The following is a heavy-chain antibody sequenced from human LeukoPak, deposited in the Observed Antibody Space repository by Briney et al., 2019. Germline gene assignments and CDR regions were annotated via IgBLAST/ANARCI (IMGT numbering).Heavy chain of an antibody. CDR1: GGSISSSSYY. CDR2: IYYSGST. Sequence: SETLSLTCTVSGGSISSSSYYWGWIRQPPGKGLEWIGSIYYSGSTYYNPSLKSRVTTSVDTSKNQFSLKLSSVTAADTAVYYCARDRSGYDPFDYWGQGTLVTVSS. V-gene: IGHV4-39*07. J-gene: IGHJ4*02. D-gene: IGHD5-12*01. CDR3: ARDRSGYDPFDY.